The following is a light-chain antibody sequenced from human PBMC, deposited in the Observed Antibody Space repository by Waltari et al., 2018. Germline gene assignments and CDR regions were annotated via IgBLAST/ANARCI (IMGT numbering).Light chain of an antibody. Sequence: EIVLTQSPGTLSLSTGERATLTCRPSQRVSSRYLAWYQQKPGQAPRLLIYGASSRATGIPDRFSGSGSGTDSTLTISRLEPEDFAVYYCQQYGSPPQTFGQGTKVEIK. V-gene: IGKV3-20*01. CDR3: QQYGSPPQT. CDR2: GAS. CDR1: QRVSSRY. J-gene: IGKJ1*01.